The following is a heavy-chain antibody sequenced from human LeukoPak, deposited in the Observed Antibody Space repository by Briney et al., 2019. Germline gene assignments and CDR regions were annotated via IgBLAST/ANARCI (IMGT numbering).Heavy chain of an antibody. CDR1: GYTFTSYY. J-gene: IGHJ4*02. CDR3: ARGAYGDK. D-gene: IGHD4-17*01. CDR2: ISTRSGNT. Sequence: ASVKVSCKASGYTFTSYYMHWVRQAPGQGLEWMGWISTRSGNTNYAQKVQGRLTLTTDRSTNTAYMELRSLRSDDTAVYYCARGAYGDKWGQGTMVTVSS. V-gene: IGHV1-18*04.